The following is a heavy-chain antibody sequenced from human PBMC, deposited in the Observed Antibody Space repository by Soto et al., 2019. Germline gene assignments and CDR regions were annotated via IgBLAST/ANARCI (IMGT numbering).Heavy chain of an antibody. D-gene: IGHD6-19*01. J-gene: IGHJ6*02. CDR1: GFTFSSYA. CDR2: IYHSGST. Sequence: GSLRLSCAASGFTFSSYAMSWIRQPPGKGLEWIGEIYHSGSTNYNPSLKSRVTISVDKSKNQFSLKLSSVTAADTAVYYCARGSGWSGNYYYGMDVWGQGTTVTVSS. V-gene: IGHV4-4*02. CDR3: ARGSGWSGNYYYGMDV.